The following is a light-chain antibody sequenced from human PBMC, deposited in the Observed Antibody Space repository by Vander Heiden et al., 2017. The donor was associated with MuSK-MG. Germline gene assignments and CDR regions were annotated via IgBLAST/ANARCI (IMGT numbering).Light chain of an antibody. V-gene: IGKV3-15*01. J-gene: IGKJ2*01. CDR2: GAS. CDR1: QSVSSN. CDR3: QQYNNWPPMYT. Sequence: EIVMTQSPATLSVSPGERATLSCRASQSVSSNFAWYQQKPGQAPRPLIDGASTRATGIPARFSGSGSGTEFTLTISSLQSEDFAVYYCQQYNNWPPMYTFGQGTKLEIK.